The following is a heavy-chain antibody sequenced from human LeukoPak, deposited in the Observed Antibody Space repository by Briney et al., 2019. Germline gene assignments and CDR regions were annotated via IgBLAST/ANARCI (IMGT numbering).Heavy chain of an antibody. Sequence: SETLSLTCTFSGGSISSSMYYWGWIRQPPGKGLEWIGSIYYSGSSYYNPSRKSRVTISVDTSKNQFYLKRSSFTATDTALYYCARGGRGSDYVDDALHMWGQGTMVSVSS. CDR3: ARGGRGSDYVDDALHM. J-gene: IGHJ3*02. CDR1: GGSISSSMYY. CDR2: IYYSGSS. V-gene: IGHV4-39*07. D-gene: IGHD1-26*01.